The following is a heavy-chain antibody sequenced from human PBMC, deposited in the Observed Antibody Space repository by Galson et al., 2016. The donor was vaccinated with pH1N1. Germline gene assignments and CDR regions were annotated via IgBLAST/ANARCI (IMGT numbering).Heavy chain of an antibody. J-gene: IGHJ4*02. Sequence: SLRLSCAASGFTFSDYWMHWVRQAPGKGLVWVSRINSDSSITNYVDSVKGRFTISRDNAKNTLYPQMNSLRAEDTAVYFCARGYFDSSAFYSGDFWGQGTLVTVSS. CDR3: ARGYFDSSAFYSGDF. CDR2: INSDSSIT. D-gene: IGHD3-22*01. CDR1: GFTFSDYW. V-gene: IGHV3-74*01.